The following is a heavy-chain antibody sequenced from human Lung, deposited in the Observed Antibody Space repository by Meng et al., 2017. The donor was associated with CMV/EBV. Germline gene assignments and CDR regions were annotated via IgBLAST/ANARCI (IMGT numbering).Heavy chain of an antibody. D-gene: IGHD6-13*01. Sequence: GGSLRLSCAASGFTFSSYAMHWVRQAPGKGLEGVAVISYDGSNKYYADSAKGRFTNSRDNSKSTLYLKRNSLRAEDRAVYYWAIPQNPNGYSSSWYWLEPWGQGXLVTVSS. CDR1: GFTFSSYA. V-gene: IGHV3-30-3*01. J-gene: IGHJ5*02. CDR2: ISYDGSNK. CDR3: AIPQNPNGYSSSWYWLEP.